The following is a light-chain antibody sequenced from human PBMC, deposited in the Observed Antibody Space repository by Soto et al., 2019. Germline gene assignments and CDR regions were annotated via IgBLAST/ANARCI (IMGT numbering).Light chain of an antibody. CDR1: ESVTSTY. CDR3: QQYGRSPRT. Sequence: EIVLTQSPGTLSLSPGERATLSYRASESVTSTYLAWYQHTPGQAPRLLIYGASSRATGIPDRFSGSGSGTDFTLTISRLEPEDFAVYYCQQYGRSPRTFGQGTRVEIK. V-gene: IGKV3-20*01. CDR2: GAS. J-gene: IGKJ1*01.